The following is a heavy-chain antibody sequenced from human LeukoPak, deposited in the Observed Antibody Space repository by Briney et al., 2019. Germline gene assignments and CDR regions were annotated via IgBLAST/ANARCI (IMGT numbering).Heavy chain of an antibody. V-gene: IGHV3-30*03. Sequence: GGSLRLSCAASGFTFSSYGMHWVRQAPGKGLEWVAVISYDGSNKYYADSVKGRFTISRDNSKNTLYLQMNSLRAEDTAVYYCASLSGSLAATNYYYYYMDVWGKGTTVTVSS. J-gene: IGHJ6*03. CDR1: GFTFSSYG. D-gene: IGHD1-26*01. CDR2: ISYDGSNK. CDR3: ASLSGSLAATNYYYYYMDV.